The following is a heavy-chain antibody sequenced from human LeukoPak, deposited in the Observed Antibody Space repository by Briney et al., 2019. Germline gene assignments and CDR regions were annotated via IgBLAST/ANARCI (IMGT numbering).Heavy chain of an antibody. CDR2: INPRGST. V-gene: IGHV4-34*01. CDR1: GGSFGGYY. Sequence: SETLSLTCGVYGGSFGGYYWSWIRQPPGKGLEWIGEINPRGSTNYNPSLKSRVTLSADTSKNQFSLTLNSVTAADTAVYYCARRRLGYYFDYWGQGTLVTVSS. CDR3: ARRRLGYYFDY. D-gene: IGHD5-24*01. J-gene: IGHJ4*02.